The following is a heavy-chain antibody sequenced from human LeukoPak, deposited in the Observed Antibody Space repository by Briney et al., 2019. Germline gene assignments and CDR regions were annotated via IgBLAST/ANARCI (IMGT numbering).Heavy chain of an antibody. CDR2: ITAYNCNK. CDR3: ARGLGYCSSTSCVNWFDP. D-gene: IGHD2-2*01. V-gene: IGHV1-18*01. CDR1: GYTFTSYG. J-gene: IGHJ5*02. Sequence: ASVKVSCKASGYTFTSYGISWVRQAPGQGLEWMGWITAYNCNKNYAQKIQGRVTITTDTSTSTAYMELTSMRSDDTAVYYCARGLGYCSSTSCVNWFDPWGQGTPVTVSS.